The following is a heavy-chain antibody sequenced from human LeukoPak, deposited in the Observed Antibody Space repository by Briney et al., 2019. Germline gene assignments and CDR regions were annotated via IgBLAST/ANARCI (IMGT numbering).Heavy chain of an antibody. Sequence: GGSLRLSCAASGFTVSSNYMSWVGQAPGKGLEWVSTIYSGGSTYYADSVKGRFTISRDNSKNPLYLQMNSLRGEDTAVYYCARNGYTSGWYRNWGQGTLVTVSS. V-gene: IGHV3-53*01. D-gene: IGHD6-19*01. CDR2: IYSGGST. J-gene: IGHJ4*02. CDR1: GFTVSSNY. CDR3: ARNGYTSGWYRN.